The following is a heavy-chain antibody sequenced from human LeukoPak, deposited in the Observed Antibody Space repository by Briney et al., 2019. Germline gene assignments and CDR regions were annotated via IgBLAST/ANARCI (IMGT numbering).Heavy chain of an antibody. D-gene: IGHD3-22*01. V-gene: IGHV1-69*05. Sequence: SVKVSCNASGGTLSSYAISWVRPAPVQGLEWMGRIIPIFGAANYAQKFQGRVTITTDESTRTAYMELSRLSSEDTAVHYSTRNYYYDSSGPSEDNWFDPWGQGTLVTVSS. J-gene: IGHJ5*02. CDR2: IIPIFGAA. CDR1: GGTLSSYA. CDR3: TRNYYYDSSGPSEDNWFDP.